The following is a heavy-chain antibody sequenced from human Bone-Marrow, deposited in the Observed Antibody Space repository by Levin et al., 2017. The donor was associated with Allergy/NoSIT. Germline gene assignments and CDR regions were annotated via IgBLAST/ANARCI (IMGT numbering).Heavy chain of an antibody. Sequence: SETLSLTCSVSGGLLSSYYWNWIRQSPGKGLEWIGYLYYSENTNYNPSLSSRATISVDRSRNQFSLRLDSVTAADTAVYYCARSSSSGYWRYKIDHWGQGMLVTVSS. CDR2: LYYSENT. D-gene: IGHD3-22*01. CDR3: ARSSSSGYWRYKIDH. V-gene: IGHV4-59*01. CDR1: GGLLSSYY. J-gene: IGHJ4*02.